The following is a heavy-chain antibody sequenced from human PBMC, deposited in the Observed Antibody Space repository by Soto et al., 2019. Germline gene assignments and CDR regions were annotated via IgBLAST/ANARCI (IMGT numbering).Heavy chain of an antibody. Sequence: PGGSLRLSCAASGFTFSSYDMHWVRQATGKGLEWVSAIGTAGDTYYPGSVKGRFTISRENAKNSLYLQMNSLRAEDTAVYYCARGRTEQYGMDVWGQGTTVTVSS. V-gene: IGHV3-13*01. CDR3: ARGRTEQYGMDV. CDR1: GFTFSSYD. J-gene: IGHJ6*02. D-gene: IGHD1-1*01. CDR2: IGTAGDT.